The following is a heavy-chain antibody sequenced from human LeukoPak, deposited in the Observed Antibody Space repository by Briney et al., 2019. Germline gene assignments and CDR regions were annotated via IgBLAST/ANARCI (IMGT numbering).Heavy chain of an antibody. J-gene: IGHJ4*02. CDR3: ARRNRGSSTSWTLDY. V-gene: IGHV4-4*02. CDR1: GDSISSTNW. CDR2: IYETGST. Sequence: PSRTLSLTCTISGDSISSTNWWSWVRQPPGKGLEWIGQIYETGSTNYNSSLKSRVTISLDKSKNQFSLKLSSVTAADTAVYYCARRNRGSSTSWTLDYWGQGILVTVSS. D-gene: IGHD2-8*01.